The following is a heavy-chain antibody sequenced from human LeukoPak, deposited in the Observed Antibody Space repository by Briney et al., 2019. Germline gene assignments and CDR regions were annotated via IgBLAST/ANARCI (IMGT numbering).Heavy chain of an antibody. CDR1: GGSIGYFY. Sequence: SETLSLTCTVSGGSIGYFYWSWIRQSPGKGLEWIGYIFHTGSTTYNPSLKSRVTISIDTSKNQFSLRLDSVTAADTAVYYCARGGPGAFYDTSGASDSWGQGTLVTVSS. J-gene: IGHJ4*02. CDR3: ARGGPGAFYDTSGASDS. D-gene: IGHD3-22*01. CDR2: IFHTGST. V-gene: IGHV4-4*08.